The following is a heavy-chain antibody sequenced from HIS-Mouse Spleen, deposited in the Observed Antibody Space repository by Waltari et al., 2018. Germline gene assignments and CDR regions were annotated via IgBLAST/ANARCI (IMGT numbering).Heavy chain of an antibody. CDR2: IYYKGST. J-gene: IGHJ2*01. CDR1: GGSISSSSYY. D-gene: IGHD6-13*01. Sequence: QLQLQESGPGLVKPSETLSLTCTVSGGSISSSSYYWGWIRQPPGKGLEWIGRIYYKGSTYYNTSRKSRVTISVDTSKNQFSLKLSSVTAADTAVYYCAREIPYSSSWYDWYFDLWGRGTLVTVSS. CDR3: AREIPYSSSWYDWYFDL. V-gene: IGHV4-39*07.